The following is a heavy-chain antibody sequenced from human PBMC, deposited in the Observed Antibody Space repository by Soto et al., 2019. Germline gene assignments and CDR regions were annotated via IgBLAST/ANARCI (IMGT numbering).Heavy chain of an antibody. CDR3: ASTPFSGYYFDY. V-gene: IGHV1-69*02. CDR2: IIPILGIA. Sequence: QVQLVQSGAEVKKPGSSVKVSCKASGGTFSSYTISWVRQAPGQGLEWMGRIIPILGIANYAQKFQGRVTITADKSTSTAYMQLSSLRSEDTAVYYCASTPFSGYYFDYWGQGTLVTVSS. CDR1: GGTFSSYT. J-gene: IGHJ4*02. D-gene: IGHD3-9*01.